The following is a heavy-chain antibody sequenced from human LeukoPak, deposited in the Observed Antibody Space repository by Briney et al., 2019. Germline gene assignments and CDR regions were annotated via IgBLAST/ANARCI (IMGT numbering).Heavy chain of an antibody. CDR1: GGSISSSSYY. CDR2: IYYSGST. V-gene: IGHV4-39*07. J-gene: IGHJ5*02. Sequence: PSETLSLTCTVSGGSISSSSYYWGWIRQPPGKGLEWIGSIYYSGSTYYNPSLKSRVTISVDTSKNQFSLKLSSVTAADTAVYYCARSQAAEGSIDWFDPWGQGTLVTVSS. CDR3: ARSQAAEGSIDWFDP. D-gene: IGHD6-13*01.